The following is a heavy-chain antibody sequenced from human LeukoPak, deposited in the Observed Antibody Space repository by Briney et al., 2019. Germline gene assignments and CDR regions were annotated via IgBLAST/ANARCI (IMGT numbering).Heavy chain of an antibody. CDR1: GGSISSYY. J-gene: IGHJ3*02. V-gene: IGHV4-59*08. Sequence: PSETLSLTCTVSGGSISSYYWSWIRQPPGQGLEWIGYIYYSGSTDYNPSLKSRVTISVDTSKNQFSLKLSSVTAADTAVYYCARHQYPDSYSDAFDIWGQGTMVTVSS. CDR2: IYYSGST. CDR3: ARHQYPDSYSDAFDI. D-gene: IGHD4-11*01.